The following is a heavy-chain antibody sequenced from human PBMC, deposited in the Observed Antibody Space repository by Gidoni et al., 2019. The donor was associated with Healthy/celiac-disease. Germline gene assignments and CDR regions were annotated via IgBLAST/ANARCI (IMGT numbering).Heavy chain of an antibody. J-gene: IGHJ4*02. CDR3: VREQQLVLFDY. Sequence: QVQLQQWGAGLLKPSETLSLTCAVYGGSFSGYYWSWIRQPPGKGLEWIGEINHSGSTNYNPSLKSRVTISVDTSKNQFSLKLSSVTAADTAVYYCVREQQLVLFDYWGQGTLVTVSS. CDR1: GGSFSGYY. V-gene: IGHV4-34*01. CDR2: INHSGST. D-gene: IGHD6-13*01.